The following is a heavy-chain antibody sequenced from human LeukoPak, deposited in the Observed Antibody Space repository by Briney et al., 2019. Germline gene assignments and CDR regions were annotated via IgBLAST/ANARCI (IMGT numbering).Heavy chain of an antibody. CDR3: ARETGTWVGATNGFDY. J-gene: IGHJ4*02. D-gene: IGHD1-26*01. CDR1: GFTFSSYA. V-gene: IGHV3-23*01. CDR2: ISGSGGST. Sequence: GGSLRLSCAASGFTFSSYAMSWVRQAPGKGLEWVSAISGSGGSTYYADSVKGRFTISRDNSKNTLYLQMNSLRAEDTAVYYCARETGTWVGATNGFDYWGQGTLVTVSS.